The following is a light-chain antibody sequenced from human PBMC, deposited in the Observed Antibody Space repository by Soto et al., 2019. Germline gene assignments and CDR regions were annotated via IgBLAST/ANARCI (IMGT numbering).Light chain of an antibody. J-gene: IGKJ1*01. CDR3: QQYGSSST. V-gene: IGKV3-20*01. CDR1: QSVNSGY. CDR2: GAS. Sequence: EIVLTQSPGTLSLSPGERATLSCRASQSVNSGYLAWYQQKPGQAPRLLIYGASSRATGIPDRFSGSGSGTDFTLTISRLEPEDFAVYYCQQYGSSSTFGQGTNVEIK.